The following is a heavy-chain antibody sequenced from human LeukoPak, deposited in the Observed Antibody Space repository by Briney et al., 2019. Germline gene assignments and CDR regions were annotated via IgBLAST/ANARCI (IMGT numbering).Heavy chain of an antibody. D-gene: IGHD3-3*01. CDR3: ASGPGDDFWSGYYTNHDAFDI. CDR1: GGSFSGYY. CDR2: INHSGSN. Sequence: ASETLSLTCAVYGGSFSGYYWSWIRQPPGKGLEWIGEINHSGSNNYNPSLKSRVTISVDTSKNQFSLKLSSVTAADTAVYYCASGPGDDFWSGYYTNHDAFDIWGQGTMVTVSS. V-gene: IGHV4-34*01. J-gene: IGHJ3*02.